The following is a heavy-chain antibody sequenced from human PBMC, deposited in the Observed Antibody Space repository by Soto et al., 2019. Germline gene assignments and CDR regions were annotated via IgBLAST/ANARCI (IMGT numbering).Heavy chain of an antibody. CDR2: IYHSGGT. CDR1: GGSISSGGYS. Sequence: SETLSLTCAVSGGSISSGGYSWSWIRQPPGKGLEWIGYIYHSGGTYYTPSLKSRVTISVDRSKNQFSLKLTSVTAADTAVYYCARVAYNRNYTDYWGRGTLVTVSS. D-gene: IGHD1-20*01. J-gene: IGHJ4*02. CDR3: ARVAYNRNYTDY. V-gene: IGHV4-30-2*01.